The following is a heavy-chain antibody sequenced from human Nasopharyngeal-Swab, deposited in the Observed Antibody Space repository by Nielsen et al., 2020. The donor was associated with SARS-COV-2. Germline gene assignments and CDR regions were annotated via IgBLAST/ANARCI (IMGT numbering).Heavy chain of an antibody. J-gene: IGHJ4*02. CDR3: ASGGSGSYPYY. V-gene: IGHV5-10-1*01. CDR1: GYSFTSYW. Sequence: GESLKISCKGSGYSFTSYWISWVRQMPGKGLEWMGRIDPSGSYTNYSPSFQGHVTISADKSISTAYLQWSSLKASDTAMYYCASGGSGSYPYYWGQGTLVTVSS. CDR2: IDPSGSYT. D-gene: IGHD3-10*01.